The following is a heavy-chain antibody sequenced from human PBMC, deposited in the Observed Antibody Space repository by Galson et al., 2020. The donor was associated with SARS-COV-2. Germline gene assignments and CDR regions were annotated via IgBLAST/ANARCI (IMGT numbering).Heavy chain of an antibody. D-gene: IGHD3-3*01. V-gene: IGHV3-49*03. CDR1: GFTFGDYA. J-gene: IGHJ3*02. CDR2: IRSKAYGGTT. CDR3: TRDSITIWAVVIIQDALYI. Sequence: GGSLRLSCTASGFTFGDYAMSWFRQAPGKGLEWVGFIRSKAYGGTTEYAASVKGRFTISRDDSKSIAYLQMNSLKTEDTAVYYCTRDSITIWAVVIIQDALYIWGQGTMVTV.